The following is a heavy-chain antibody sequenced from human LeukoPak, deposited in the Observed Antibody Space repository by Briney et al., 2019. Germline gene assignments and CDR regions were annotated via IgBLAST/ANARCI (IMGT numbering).Heavy chain of an antibody. J-gene: IGHJ3*02. D-gene: IGHD5-18*01. V-gene: IGHV5-51*01. CDR1: GYSFTSYW. CDR2: IYPGDSDT. Sequence: GDSLKISCKGSGYSFTSYWIGWVRQMPGKGLDWMGIIYPGDSDTRYSPSFQGQVTISSDKSISTAYLQWSSLKASDTAMYYCASLHTGGPAIDAFDIWGPGTMVTVSS. CDR3: ASLHTGGPAIDAFDI.